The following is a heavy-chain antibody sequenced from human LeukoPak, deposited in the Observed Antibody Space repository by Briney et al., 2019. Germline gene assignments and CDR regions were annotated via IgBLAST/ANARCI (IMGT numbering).Heavy chain of an antibody. D-gene: IGHD5-24*01. V-gene: IGHV4-34*01. CDR2: INHSGST. CDR3: ARHNRRWLQSPYYYYGMDV. CDR1: GGSFSAYY. Sequence: SETLSLTCAVYGGSFSAYYWRWIRQPPGKGLEWIGEINHSGSTNYNPSLKSRVTISVDTSKNQFSLKLSSVTAADTAVYYCARHNRRWLQSPYYYYGMDVWGQGTTVTVSS. J-gene: IGHJ6*02.